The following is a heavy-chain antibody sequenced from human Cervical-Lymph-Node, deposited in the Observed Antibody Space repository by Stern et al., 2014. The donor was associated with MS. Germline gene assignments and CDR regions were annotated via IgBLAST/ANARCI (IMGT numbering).Heavy chain of an antibody. CDR2: ISWNSGTI. Sequence: EVQLVESGGGLVLPGRSLRLSCAASGFTFGDYAMHWVRQTPGKGLEWVSGISWNSGTIAYADSMKGRFTISRDNAKNSLYLQMNSLRVEDTALYYCAKGGGYDSRGYYFDYWGQGTLVTVSS. D-gene: IGHD3-22*01. CDR1: GFTFGDYA. J-gene: IGHJ4*02. CDR3: AKGGGYDSRGYYFDY. V-gene: IGHV3-9*01.